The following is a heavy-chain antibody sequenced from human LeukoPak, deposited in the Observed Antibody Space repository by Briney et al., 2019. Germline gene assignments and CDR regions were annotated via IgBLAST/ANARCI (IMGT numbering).Heavy chain of an antibody. Sequence: PGGSLRLSCAASGFTFTSYSMNWVRQAPGKGLEWVSYLSGRSDSIYYSGSVKGRFTISRDNAKNSLYLQMNRLRDEDTAVYYCARDFRYFDSSGHYSFDSWGQGTLVTVSS. CDR2: LSGRSDSI. J-gene: IGHJ4*02. CDR3: ARDFRYFDSSGHYSFDS. V-gene: IGHV3-48*02. D-gene: IGHD3-22*01. CDR1: GFTFTSYS.